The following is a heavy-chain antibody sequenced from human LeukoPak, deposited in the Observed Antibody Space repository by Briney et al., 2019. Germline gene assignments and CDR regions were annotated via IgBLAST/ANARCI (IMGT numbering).Heavy chain of an antibody. V-gene: IGHV4-4*07. CDR1: GGSISSYY. J-gene: IGHJ4*02. D-gene: IGHD6-19*01. CDR3: ATPGIAVAGSAVYFDY. Sequence: SETLSLTCTVSGGSISSYYWSWIRQPAGKGLEWIGRIYTSGSTNYNPSLKSRVTMSVDTSKNQFSLKLSSVTAADTAVYYCATPGIAVAGSAVYFDYWGQGTLVTVSS. CDR2: IYTSGST.